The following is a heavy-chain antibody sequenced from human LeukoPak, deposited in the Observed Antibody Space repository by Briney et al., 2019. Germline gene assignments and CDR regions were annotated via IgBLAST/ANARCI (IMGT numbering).Heavy chain of an antibody. V-gene: IGHV3-23*01. CDR3: ARDPGVVAMHYLDY. Sequence: GGSLRLSFGGSGFTVSSNYMSWVRQAPGKGLEWVSAIGGIGGSTYYADSVKGRFTISRDNSKNTLYLQMNSLRAEDTGLYFCARDPGVVAMHYLDYWGQGTLVTVSS. J-gene: IGHJ4*02. CDR2: IGGIGGST. D-gene: IGHD3-3*01. CDR1: GFTVSSNY.